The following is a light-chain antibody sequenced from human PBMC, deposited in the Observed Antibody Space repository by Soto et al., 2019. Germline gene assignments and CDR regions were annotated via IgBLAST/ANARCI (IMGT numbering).Light chain of an antibody. CDR1: QSISSW. Sequence: DIQMTQSPCPLSASVGDRVTITCRASQSISSWLAWYQQKPGKAPKLLIYDASSLESGVPSRFSGSGSGTEFTLTIRSLQPDDFATYCCQHYGGMWTFGQGTKVDIK. V-gene: IGKV1-5*01. CDR3: QHYGGMWT. CDR2: DAS. J-gene: IGKJ1*01.